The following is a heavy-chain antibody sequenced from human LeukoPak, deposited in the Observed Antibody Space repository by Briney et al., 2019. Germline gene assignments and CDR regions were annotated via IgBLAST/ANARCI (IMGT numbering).Heavy chain of an antibody. J-gene: IGHJ4*02. CDR3: ARRGYRIRDVCYGSDY. V-gene: IGHV5-51*01. D-gene: IGHD2-8*02. CDR2: IYPGDSDT. Sequence: GESLKISCKGSGYNFASYWIAWVRQMPGKGLEWMGIIYPGDSDTRYSPSFQGQVTISADKSISTAYLQWSSLKASDTAMYYCARRGYRIRDVCYGSDYWGQGTLVTVSS. CDR1: GYNFASYW.